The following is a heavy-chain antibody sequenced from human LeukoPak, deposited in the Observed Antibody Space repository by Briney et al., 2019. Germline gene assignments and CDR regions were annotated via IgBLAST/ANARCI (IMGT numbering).Heavy chain of an antibody. J-gene: IGHJ4*02. CDR1: GFTFNSYA. CDR3: AMSSSWPYFDY. V-gene: IGHV3-21*01. CDR2: ISTSTSST. D-gene: IGHD6-13*01. Sequence: GGSLRLSCAASGFTFNSYAMSWVRQAPGKGLEWVSSISTSTSSTYYADSVKGRFTISRDNAKNSLSLQMNSLRVEDTAVYYCAMSSSWPYFDYWGQGTLVTVSS.